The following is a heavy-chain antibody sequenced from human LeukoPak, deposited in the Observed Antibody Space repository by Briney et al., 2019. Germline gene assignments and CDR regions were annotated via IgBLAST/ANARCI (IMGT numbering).Heavy chain of an antibody. CDR1: GFTFSSYS. D-gene: IGHD3-10*01. Sequence: PGGSLRLSCAASGFTFSSYSMNWVRQAPGKGLEWVSYISSSSSTIYYADSVKGRFTISRDNAKNSLYLQMNSLRAEDTAVYYCAKAPLGSYSAYYYYYMDVWGKGTTVTVSS. CDR3: AKAPLGSYSAYYYYYMDV. CDR2: ISSSSSTI. J-gene: IGHJ6*03. V-gene: IGHV3-48*01.